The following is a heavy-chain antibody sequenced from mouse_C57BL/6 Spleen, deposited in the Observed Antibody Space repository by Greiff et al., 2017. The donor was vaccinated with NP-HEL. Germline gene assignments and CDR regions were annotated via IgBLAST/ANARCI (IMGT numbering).Heavy chain of an antibody. CDR1: GYSITSGYY. CDR2: ISYDGSN. CDR3: ARVHLGYFDV. J-gene: IGHJ1*03. V-gene: IGHV3-6*01. Sequence: VQLKQSGPGLVKPSQSLSLTCSVTGYSITSGYYWNWIRQFPGNKLEWMGYISYDGSNNYNPSLKNRISITRDTSKNQFFLKLNSVTTEDTATYYCARVHLGYFDVWGTGTTVTVSS.